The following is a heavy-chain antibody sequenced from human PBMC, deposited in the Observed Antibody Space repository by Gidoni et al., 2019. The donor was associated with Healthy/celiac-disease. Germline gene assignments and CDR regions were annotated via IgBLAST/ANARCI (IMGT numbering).Heavy chain of an antibody. CDR3: AGDDYDILTGYYPFCFDY. Sequence: EVQLVESGGGLVKPGGSLRLSCAASGFPFSSYSRNWVRQGPGKGLEWVSSISSSSSYIYYADSVKGRFTISRDNAKNSLYLQMNSLRAEDTAVYYCAGDDYDILTGYYPFCFDYWGQGTLVTVSS. D-gene: IGHD3-9*01. CDR1: GFPFSSYS. J-gene: IGHJ4*02. V-gene: IGHV3-21*01. CDR2: ISSSSSYI.